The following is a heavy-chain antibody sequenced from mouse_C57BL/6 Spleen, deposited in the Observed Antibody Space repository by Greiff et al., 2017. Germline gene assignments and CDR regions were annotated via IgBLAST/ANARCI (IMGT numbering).Heavy chain of an antibody. D-gene: IGHD4-1*01. CDR1: GYTFTSYW. V-gene: IGHV1-61*01. CDR2: IYPSDSET. CDR3: AREDWARAMDY. J-gene: IGHJ4*01. Sequence: QVQLQQPGAELVRPGSSVKLSCKASGYTFTSYWMDWVKQRPGQGLEWIGNIYPSDSETHYNQKFKDKATLTVDKSSSTAYMQLRSLTSEDSAVYYCAREDWARAMDYWGQGTSVTVSS.